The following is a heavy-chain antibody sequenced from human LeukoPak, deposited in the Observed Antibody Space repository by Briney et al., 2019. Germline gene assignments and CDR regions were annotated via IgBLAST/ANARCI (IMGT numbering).Heavy chain of an antibody. Sequence: GGSLRLSCAASGFTFSSYAMSWVRQAPGKGLEWVSAISGSGGSTYYADSVKGRFTISRDNSKNTLYLQMNSLRAEDTAVYYCAKVPVGAKSIGLFDYWGQGTLVTVSS. V-gene: IGHV3-23*01. CDR1: GFTFSSYA. J-gene: IGHJ4*02. CDR2: ISGSGGST. CDR3: AKVPVGAKSIGLFDY. D-gene: IGHD1-26*01.